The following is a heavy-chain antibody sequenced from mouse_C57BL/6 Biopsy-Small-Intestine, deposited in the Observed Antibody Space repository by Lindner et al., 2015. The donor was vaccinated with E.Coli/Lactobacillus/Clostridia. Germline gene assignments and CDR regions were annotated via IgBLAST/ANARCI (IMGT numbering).Heavy chain of an antibody. Sequence: VQLQESGAELARPGASVKLSCKASGYTFTSYGITWVKQRTGQGLEWIGEIYTRSGNTYYNEKFKGKATLTADKSSSTAYMELRSLTSEDSAVYFCARFNDYRGFAYWGQGTLVTVSA. CDR2: IYTRSGNT. J-gene: IGHJ3*01. D-gene: IGHD2-4*01. CDR1: GYTFTSYG. CDR3: ARFNDYRGFAY. V-gene: IGHV1-81*01.